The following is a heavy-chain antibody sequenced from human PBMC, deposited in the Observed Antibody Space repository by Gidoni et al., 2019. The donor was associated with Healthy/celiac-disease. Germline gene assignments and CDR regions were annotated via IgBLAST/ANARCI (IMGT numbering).Heavy chain of an antibody. V-gene: IGHV3-23*01. Sequence: EVQLLESGGGLVQPGGSLRLSCSASVFTFSSYAMSWVRQAPGKGLEWVSAISGSGGSTYYADSVKGRFTISRDNSKNTLYLQMNSLRAEDTAVYYCAKDQGVATIYGIGGWFDPWGQGTLVTVSS. CDR2: ISGSGGST. J-gene: IGHJ5*02. CDR3: AKDQGVATIYGIGGWFDP. D-gene: IGHD5-12*01. CDR1: VFTFSSYA.